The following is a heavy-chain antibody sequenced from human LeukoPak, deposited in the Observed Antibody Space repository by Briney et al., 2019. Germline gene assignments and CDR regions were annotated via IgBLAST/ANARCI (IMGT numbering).Heavy chain of an antibody. J-gene: IGHJ3*02. CDR1: GFTFSSYG. V-gene: IGHV3-33*01. CDR3: ARENLTPRNAFDI. CDR2: IWYDGGNK. Sequence: TGGSLRLSCAASGFTFSSYGMHWVRQCPGKGLEWVAVIWYDGGNKYYADSVKGRFAISRDNSKNTMYLQMNSLRAEDTAVYYCARENLTPRNAFDIWGQGTMVTLS.